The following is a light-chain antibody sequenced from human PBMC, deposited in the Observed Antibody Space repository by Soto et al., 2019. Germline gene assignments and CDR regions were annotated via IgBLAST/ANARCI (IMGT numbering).Light chain of an antibody. J-gene: IGLJ2*01. CDR2: EVS. V-gene: IGLV2-8*01. Sequence: QSALTQPPSASGSPGQSVTISCTGTSSDVRGYKYVSWYQQHPGKAPKLMIYEVSERPSGVPDRFSGSTSGNTASLTVSGLQAEDEADYYCSSYAGSNNFVIFGGGTKVTVL. CDR3: SSYAGSNNFVI. CDR1: SSDVRGYKY.